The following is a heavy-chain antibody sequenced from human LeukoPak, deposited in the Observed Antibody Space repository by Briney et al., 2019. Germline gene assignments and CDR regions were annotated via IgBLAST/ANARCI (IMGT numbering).Heavy chain of an antibody. CDR2: IYTSGTT. D-gene: IGHD3-22*01. CDR1: GGSISSGSYY. CDR3: ARDGYYYDSSGYYSFPDY. Sequence: SETLSLTCTVSGGSISSGSYYWSWIRQPAGKGLEWIGRIYTSGTTNYNPSLKSRVTISVDTSKNQFSLKLSSVTAADTAVYYCARDGYYYDSSGYYSFPDYWGQGTLVTVSS. J-gene: IGHJ4*02. V-gene: IGHV4-61*02.